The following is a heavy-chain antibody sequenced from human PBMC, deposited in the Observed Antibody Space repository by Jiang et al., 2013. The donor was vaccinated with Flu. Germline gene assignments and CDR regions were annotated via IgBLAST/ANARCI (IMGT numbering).Heavy chain of an antibody. Sequence: GSGLVKPSETLSLTCTVSGGSISSYYWSWIRQPPGKGLEWIGYIFYSGNTIYNPSLKSRVTISLDTFKNQFSLKLSSVTAADTAVYYCARDGIAYYDSSAYYQDLLLWYFDLWGRGTLVTVSS. CDR2: IFYSGNT. J-gene: IGHJ2*01. CDR1: GGSISSYY. D-gene: IGHD3-22*01. CDR3: ARDGIAYYDSSAYYQDLLLWYFDL. V-gene: IGHV4-59*13.